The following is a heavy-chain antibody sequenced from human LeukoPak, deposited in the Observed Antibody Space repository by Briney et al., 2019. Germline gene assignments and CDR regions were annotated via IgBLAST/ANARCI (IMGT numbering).Heavy chain of an antibody. Sequence: SETLSLTCTVSGYSISSGYYWGWIRQPPGKGLEWIGSIYRSGSTYYNPSLKSRVTISVDTSKNQFSLKLSSVTAADTAVYYCARDRLYSYGPWADAFDIWGQGTMVTVSS. D-gene: IGHD5-18*01. CDR1: GYSISSGYY. V-gene: IGHV4-38-2*02. CDR3: ARDRLYSYGPWADAFDI. J-gene: IGHJ3*02. CDR2: IYRSGST.